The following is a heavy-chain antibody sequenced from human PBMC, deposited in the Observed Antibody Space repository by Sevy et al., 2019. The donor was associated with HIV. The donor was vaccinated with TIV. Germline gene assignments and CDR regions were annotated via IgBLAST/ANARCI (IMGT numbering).Heavy chain of an antibody. CDR1: GFTFSSYA. D-gene: IGHD3-22*01. J-gene: IGHJ4*02. V-gene: IGHV3-30-3*01. CDR3: ASVSRFITGRYFDY. Sequence: GGSLRLSCAASGFTFSSYAMHWVRHAPGKGLEWVAVISYDGSNKYYADSVKGRFTISRDNSKNTLYLQMNSLRAEDTAVYYCASVSRFITGRYFDYWGQGTLVTVSS. CDR2: ISYDGSNK.